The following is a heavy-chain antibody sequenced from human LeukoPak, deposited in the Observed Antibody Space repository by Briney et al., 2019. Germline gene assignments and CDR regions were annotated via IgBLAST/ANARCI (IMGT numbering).Heavy chain of an antibody. V-gene: IGHV3-21*06. J-gene: IGHJ4*02. D-gene: IGHD2-21*02. Sequence: GGSLRLSCAASGFAFSSYSMNWVRQAPGKGLEWVSSISGSTGHSYYADSVKGRFTISRDNAKNSLYLQMNSLRAEDTAVYYCASMTTYCGGHCYFFDFWGQGTLVTVSS. CDR2: ISGSTGHS. CDR1: GFAFSSYS. CDR3: ASMTTYCGGHCYFFDF.